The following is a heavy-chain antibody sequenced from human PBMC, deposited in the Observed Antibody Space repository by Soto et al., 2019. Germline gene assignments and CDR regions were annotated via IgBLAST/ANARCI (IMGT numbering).Heavy chain of an antibody. CDR1: GGSFSGYY. J-gene: IGHJ5*02. D-gene: IGHD3-22*01. Sequence: ETLSLTCAVYGGSFSGYYWSWIRQPPGKGLEWIGEINHSGSTNYNPSLKSRVTISVDTSKNQFSLKLSSVTAADTAVYYCAREVRDYYDSSGYSNWFDPWGQGTLVTVSS. CDR2: INHSGST. V-gene: IGHV4-34*01. CDR3: AREVRDYYDSSGYSNWFDP.